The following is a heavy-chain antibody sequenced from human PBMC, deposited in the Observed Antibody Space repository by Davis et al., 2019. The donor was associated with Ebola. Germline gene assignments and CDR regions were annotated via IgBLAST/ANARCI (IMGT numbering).Heavy chain of an antibody. Sequence: GESLKISCAASGFTFSDYYMSWIRQAPGKGLEWVSYISSSSSYIYYADSVKGRFTISRDNAKNSLYLQMNSLRAEDTAVYYCARVYYSSSSGWFDPWGQGTLVTVSS. CDR3: ARVYYSSSSGWFDP. CDR1: GFTFSDYY. J-gene: IGHJ5*02. D-gene: IGHD6-6*01. V-gene: IGHV3-11*06. CDR2: ISSSSSYI.